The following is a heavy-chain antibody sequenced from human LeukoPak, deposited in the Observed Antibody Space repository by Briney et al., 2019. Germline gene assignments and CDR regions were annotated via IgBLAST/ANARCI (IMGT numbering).Heavy chain of an antibody. V-gene: IGHV1-69*04. CDR1: GGTFSSYA. Sequence: GASVKVSCKASGGTFSSYAISWVRQAPGQGLEWMGRIIPILGIANYAQKFQGRVTITADKSTSTAYMELSSLRSDDTAVYYCARDQYWGGSYYSTVNAFDIWGQGTMVTVSS. CDR3: ARDQYWGGSYYSTVNAFDI. J-gene: IGHJ3*02. D-gene: IGHD1-26*01. CDR2: IIPILGIA.